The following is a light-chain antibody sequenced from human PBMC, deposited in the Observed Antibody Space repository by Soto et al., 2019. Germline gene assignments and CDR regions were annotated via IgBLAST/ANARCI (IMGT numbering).Light chain of an antibody. CDR1: QNISNY. Sequence: IVLTQSPSTLSLSPGKRATLSCRASQNISNYLIWYQHKPGQSPRLLIHDVSNRATGIPARFSGSGSGTNFSLTISSLEPEDFAVYYCQQRSHWPRTFGQGTKVDIK. V-gene: IGKV3-11*01. CDR2: DVS. CDR3: QQRSHWPRT. J-gene: IGKJ1*01.